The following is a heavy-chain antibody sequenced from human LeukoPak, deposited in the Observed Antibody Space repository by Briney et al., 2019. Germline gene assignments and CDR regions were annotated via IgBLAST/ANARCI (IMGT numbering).Heavy chain of an antibody. CDR2: IYYSGST. Sequence: SETLSLTCTVSGGSISSYYWSWIRQPPGKGLEWIGYIYYSGSTNYNPSLKSRVTISVDTSKNQFSLKLSSVTAADTAVYYCARHFAFSYYYMDVWGKGTTVSVSS. CDR1: GGSISSYY. CDR3: ARHFAFSYYYMDV. V-gene: IGHV4-59*08. J-gene: IGHJ6*03.